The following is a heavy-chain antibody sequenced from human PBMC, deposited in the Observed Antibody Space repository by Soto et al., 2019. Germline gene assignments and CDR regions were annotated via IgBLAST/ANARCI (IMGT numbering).Heavy chain of an antibody. CDR1: GGSISSYY. CDR2: IYYSGST. CDR3: ARARKGYDILTGYSYFDY. Sequence: SETLSLTCTVSGGSISSYYWSCIRQPPGKGLEWIGYIYYSGSTNYNPSLKSRVTISVDTSKNQFSLKLSSVTAADTAVYYCARARKGYDILTGYSYFDYWGQGTLVTVSS. D-gene: IGHD3-9*01. J-gene: IGHJ4*02. V-gene: IGHV4-59*08.